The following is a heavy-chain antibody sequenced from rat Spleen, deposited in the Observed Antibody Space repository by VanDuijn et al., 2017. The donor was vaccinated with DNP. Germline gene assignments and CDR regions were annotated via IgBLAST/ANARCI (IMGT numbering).Heavy chain of an antibody. Sequence: VQLKESGPGLVQPSQSLSLTCSVTGYSITSTYRWNCIRKFPGNKLEWMGQINTAGRTKYNPSLKSQFSITRDTSKNQFFLQVNSVTSEDTATYYCASLHYGFAYWGQGTLVTVSS. V-gene: IGHV3-3*01. CDR2: INTAGRT. D-gene: IGHD1-11*01. CDR1: GYSITSTYR. CDR3: ASLHYGFAY. J-gene: IGHJ3*01.